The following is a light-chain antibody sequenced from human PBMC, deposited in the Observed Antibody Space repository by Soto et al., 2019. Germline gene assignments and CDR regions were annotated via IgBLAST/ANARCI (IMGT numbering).Light chain of an antibody. CDR2: AAS. J-gene: IGKJ2*01. CDR3: QQYYSYPRMYT. CDR1: QGISSY. V-gene: IGKV1-8*01. Sequence: AIRMTQSPSSLSASTGDRVTITCRASQGISSYLAWYQQKPGKAPKLLIYAASTLQSGVPSRFSGSGSATDFTLTISCLQSEDFATYYCQQYYSYPRMYTFGQGTKLEIK.